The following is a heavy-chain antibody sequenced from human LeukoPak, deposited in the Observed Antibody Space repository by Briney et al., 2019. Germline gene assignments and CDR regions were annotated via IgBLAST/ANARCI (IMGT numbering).Heavy chain of an antibody. CDR3: TSGLYYDSWSDLFDY. V-gene: IGHV3-49*04. CDR2: IRRKANGGTT. J-gene: IGHJ4*02. Sequence: GGPLRLSCTASGFTFGDYAMSWVRQAPGKGPECVGFIRRKANGGTTEYAASVKGRFTISRDDYKSIAYLQMNSLKTEDTAVYYCTSGLYYDSWSDLFDYWGQGTLVTVSS. CDR1: GFTFGDYA. D-gene: IGHD3-3*01.